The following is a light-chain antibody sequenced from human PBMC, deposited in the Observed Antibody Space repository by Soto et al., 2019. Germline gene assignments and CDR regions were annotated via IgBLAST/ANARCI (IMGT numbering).Light chain of an antibody. Sequence: EIVLTQSPATLSLSPGERATLSCRASQSVSSYLAWYQQKPGQAPRLLIYDASTRATGIPARFSGSGSGTDFTLTISSLQSEDFAVYYCQQYNSWPLTFGGGTKV. CDR3: QQYNSWPLT. V-gene: IGKV3-15*01. CDR2: DAS. J-gene: IGKJ4*01. CDR1: QSVSSY.